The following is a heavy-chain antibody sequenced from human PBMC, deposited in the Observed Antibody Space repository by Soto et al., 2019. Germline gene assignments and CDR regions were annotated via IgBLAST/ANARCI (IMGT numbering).Heavy chain of an antibody. CDR3: ARDFKRYSSSPGPLEC. Sequence: QVQLQESGPGLVQPSQTLSLTCTVSGDSISSGDYYWSWVRQSPGKGLEWIGCIYYSGTTYYNPSRETRLTMSVDTSKNQSSLRLGSVTAADTAMYFCARDFKRYSSSPGPLECWGQGTLVTVSS. J-gene: IGHJ4*02. V-gene: IGHV4-30-4*01. D-gene: IGHD6-6*01. CDR2: IYYSGTT. CDR1: GDSISSGDYY.